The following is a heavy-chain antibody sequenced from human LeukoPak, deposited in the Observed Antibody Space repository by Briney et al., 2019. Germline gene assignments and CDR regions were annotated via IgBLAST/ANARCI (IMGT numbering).Heavy chain of an antibody. CDR2: ISAYNGNT. D-gene: IGHD3-3*01. CDR3: ARESYYDFWSGYWRNLDY. J-gene: IGHJ4*02. Sequence: ASVKVSCKASGYTFTSYGISWVRQAPGQGLEWMGWISAYNGNTNYAQKLQGRVTMTTDTSTGTAYMELRSLRSDDTAVYYCARESYYDFWSGYWRNLDYWGQGTLVTVSS. CDR1: GYTFTSYG. V-gene: IGHV1-18*01.